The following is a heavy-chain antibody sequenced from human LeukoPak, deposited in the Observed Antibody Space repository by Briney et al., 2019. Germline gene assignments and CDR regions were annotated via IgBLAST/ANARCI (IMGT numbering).Heavy chain of an antibody. D-gene: IGHD5-12*01. CDR2: LSGSGVST. J-gene: IGHJ3*02. CDR3: AKVNGGYVYQGPLGAVGAFDI. Sequence: GGSLRLSCAAPGFTFSSYAMSGVRQAPGKGLEWVSALSGSGVSTYYADSVKGRFTISRDNSKNTLYLQMNSLRAEDTAVYYCAKVNGGYVYQGPLGAVGAFDIWGQGTMVTVSS. V-gene: IGHV3-23*01. CDR1: GFTFSSYA.